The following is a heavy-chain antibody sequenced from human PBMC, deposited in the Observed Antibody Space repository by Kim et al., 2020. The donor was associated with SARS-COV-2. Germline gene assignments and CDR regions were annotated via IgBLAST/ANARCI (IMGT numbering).Heavy chain of an antibody. J-gene: IGHJ4*02. CDR3: AKDFFYSNFLFDY. Sequence: AKPVRGRITNSRDNSKNPLYLQMNSLRAEDTAVYYCAKDFFYSNFLFDYWGQGTLVTVSS. D-gene: IGHD4-4*01. V-gene: IGHV3-23*01.